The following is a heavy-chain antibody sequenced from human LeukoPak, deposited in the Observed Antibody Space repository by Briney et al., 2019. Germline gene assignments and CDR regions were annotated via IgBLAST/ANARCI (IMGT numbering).Heavy chain of an antibody. CDR2: IYHSGST. CDR1: GYSISSGYY. Sequence: PSETLSLTCAVSGYSISSGYYWGWIRQPPGEGLEWVGSIYHSGSTNYNPSLKSRVTISVDTSKNQFSLKLSSVTAADTAVYYCARVRKGITMVRGVIDYWGQGTLVTVSS. CDR3: ARVRKGITMVRGVIDY. J-gene: IGHJ4*02. V-gene: IGHV4-38-2*01. D-gene: IGHD3-10*01.